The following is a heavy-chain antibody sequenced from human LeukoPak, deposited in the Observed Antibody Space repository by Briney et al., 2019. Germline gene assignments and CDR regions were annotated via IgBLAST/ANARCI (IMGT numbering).Heavy chain of an antibody. V-gene: IGHV4-34*01. CDR1: GGSFSGYY. Sequence: SETLSLTCAVYGGSFSGYYWGWIRQPPGKGLEWIGEINHSGSTNYNPSLKSRVTISVDTSKNQFSLKLSSVTAADTAVYYCARHRIPMVRGVINWFDPWGQGTLVTVSS. D-gene: IGHD3-10*01. CDR2: INHSGST. CDR3: ARHRIPMVRGVINWFDP. J-gene: IGHJ5*02.